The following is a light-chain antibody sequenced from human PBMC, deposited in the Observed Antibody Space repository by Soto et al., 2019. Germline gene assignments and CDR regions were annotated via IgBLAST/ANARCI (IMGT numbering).Light chain of an antibody. J-gene: IGKJ2*01. V-gene: IGKV3-20*01. Sequence: EVVLTQSPHTLSLSPGERATLSCWASQSLRSSYLAWYQRKPGQAPRLLMFGASRRATGIPDRFNGSGSGTDFILTISRLEPEDVAVYYCQQHGTSPYTFGQGTKVEIK. CDR1: QSLRSSY. CDR2: GAS. CDR3: QQHGTSPYT.